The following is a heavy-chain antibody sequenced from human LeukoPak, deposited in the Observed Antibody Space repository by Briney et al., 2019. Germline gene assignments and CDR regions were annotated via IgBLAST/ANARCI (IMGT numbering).Heavy chain of an antibody. D-gene: IGHD6-19*01. CDR1: GFTFSSYS. CDR3: ARVSSGWGIDY. CDR2: ISSSSSYI. J-gene: IGHJ4*02. V-gene: IGHV3-21*01. Sequence: GGSLRLSCAASGFTFSSYSMNWARQAPGKGLEWVSSISSSSSYIYYADSVKGRFTISRDNAKNSLYLQMNSLRAEDTAVYYCARVSSGWGIDYWGQGTLVTVSS.